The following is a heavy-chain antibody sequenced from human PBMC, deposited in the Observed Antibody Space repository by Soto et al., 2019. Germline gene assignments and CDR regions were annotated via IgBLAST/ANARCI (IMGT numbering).Heavy chain of an antibody. V-gene: IGHV1-18*01. Sequence: QVHLVQSGAEVKKPGASVKVSCQGSGYAFTTYGITWVRQAPGQGLEWMGWISAHNGNTNYAHKLQGRVTVTRDTSTSTAYMELRTLRYDDTAVYYCARGRYGDYGGQGALVTVSS. CDR2: ISAHNGNT. CDR1: GYAFTTYG. J-gene: IGHJ4*02. CDR3: ARGRYGDY. D-gene: IGHD1-1*01.